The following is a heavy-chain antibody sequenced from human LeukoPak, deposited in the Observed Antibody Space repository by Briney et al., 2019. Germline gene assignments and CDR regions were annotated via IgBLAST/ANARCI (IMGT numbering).Heavy chain of an antibody. J-gene: IGHJ4*02. CDR3: VRDKPPPYYYDSSAIFDY. V-gene: IGHV3-33*01. D-gene: IGHD3-22*01. CDR1: GFTFSSYG. CDR2: IWYDGSNK. Sequence: GGSLRLSCAASGFTFSSYGMHWVRQAPGKGLEWVAVIWYDGSNKHYADSVNGRFTISRDNSKNTLYLQMNGLRAEDTAVYYCVRDKPPPYYYDSSAIFDYWGQGTLVTVSS.